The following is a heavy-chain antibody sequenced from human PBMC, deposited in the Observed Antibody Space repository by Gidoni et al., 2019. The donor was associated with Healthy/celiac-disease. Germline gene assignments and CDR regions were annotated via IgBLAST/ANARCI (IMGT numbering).Heavy chain of an antibody. CDR1: GCTFSSSG. CDR2: IWYDGSNK. V-gene: IGHV3-33*06. D-gene: IGHD1-20*01. Sequence: QVQLVESGGGVVQPGRSLRLSCAASGCTFSSSGMHWVRQAPGKGLELVAVIWYDGSNKYFADSVKGRFTISRDNSKNTLYLQMNSLRAEDTAVYYCAKEGNWNDFDYWGQGTLVTVSS. J-gene: IGHJ4*02. CDR3: AKEGNWNDFDY.